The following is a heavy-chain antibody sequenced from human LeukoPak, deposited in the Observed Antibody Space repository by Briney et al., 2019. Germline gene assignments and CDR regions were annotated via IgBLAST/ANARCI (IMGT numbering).Heavy chain of an antibody. CDR2: VSPPGGGT. CDR1: GFSFSYHG. CDR3: ARDLAWGAFDY. J-gene: IGHJ4*02. Sequence: GGSLRLSCVASGFSFSYHGMNWVRLAPGKGREWVSGVSPPGGGTYYADSVKGRFTISRDDSRNTLSLQMNSLRVEDTAVYYCARDLAWGAFDYWGQGILVAVSS. V-gene: IGHV3-23*01. D-gene: IGHD7-27*01.